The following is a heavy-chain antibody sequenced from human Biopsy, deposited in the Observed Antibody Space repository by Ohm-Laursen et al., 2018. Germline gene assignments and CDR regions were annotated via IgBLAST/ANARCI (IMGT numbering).Heavy chain of an antibody. D-gene: IGHD3-22*01. CDR3: ARGDYFDSNGYFWFDP. Sequence: SHTLSLTCIVSGGSISSGGSYWSWIRPRPGKGLEWLGFIFNRANTYYNPSLKNLITISGDTSKNQFSLKLNSVTAADTAVYYRARGDYFDSNGYFWFDPWGQGTLVTVSS. CDR2: IFNRANT. CDR1: GGSISSGGSY. J-gene: IGHJ5*02. V-gene: IGHV4-31*01.